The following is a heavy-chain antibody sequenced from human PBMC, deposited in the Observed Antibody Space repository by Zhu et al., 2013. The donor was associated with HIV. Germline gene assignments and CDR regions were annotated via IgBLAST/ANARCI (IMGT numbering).Heavy chain of an antibody. CDR3: ARGRSSSSVHYYGMDV. D-gene: IGHD6-13*01. V-gene: IGHV1-69*09. CDR1: GGSFTDYS. CDR2: IIPGLGLT. J-gene: IGHJ6*02. Sequence: QVQLVQSGTEVKKPGSSVKVPCKASGGSFTDYSITWVRQAPGQGLEWMGRIIPGLGLTQFAQKLQDRVTMTMNTSISTVYIEVSSLRSEDTAMYYCARGRSSSSVHYYGMDVWGQGTAITV.